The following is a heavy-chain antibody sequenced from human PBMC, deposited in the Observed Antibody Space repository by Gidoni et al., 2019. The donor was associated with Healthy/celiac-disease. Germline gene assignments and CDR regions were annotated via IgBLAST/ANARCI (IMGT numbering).Heavy chain of an antibody. Sequence: QVQLVESGGGVVQPGRSLRLSCAASGFTFSSYAMHWFRQAPGKGLEWVAVISYDGSNKYYADSVKGRFTISRDNSKNTLYLQMNSLRAEDTAVYYCARASRGVSAMVPEGFDYWGQGTLVTVSS. CDR1: GFTFSSYA. CDR3: ARASRGVSAMVPEGFDY. J-gene: IGHJ4*02. CDR2: ISYDGSNK. D-gene: IGHD5-18*01. V-gene: IGHV3-30-3*01.